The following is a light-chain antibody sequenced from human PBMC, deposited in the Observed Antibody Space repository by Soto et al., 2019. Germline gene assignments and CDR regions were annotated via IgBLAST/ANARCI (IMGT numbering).Light chain of an antibody. Sequence: EIVLTQSPGTLSLSPGERATLSCRTSQSVSNAYVTWYQQKRGQPPRLLIFGASNRATGIPDRFSGSGSGTDFTLTISRLEPEDFAVYYCQQYGSSGTFGQGTKVEI. J-gene: IGKJ1*01. CDR2: GAS. CDR1: QSVSNAY. V-gene: IGKV3-20*01. CDR3: QQYGSSGT.